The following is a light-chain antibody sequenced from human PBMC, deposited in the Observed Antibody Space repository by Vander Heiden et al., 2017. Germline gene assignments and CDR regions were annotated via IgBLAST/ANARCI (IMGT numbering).Light chain of an antibody. Sequence: DIQMTHSPSSLSASVVDGVTITCRTSRSISSYLDWYQQKPGQAPKLLIYAASSWQSGVPSRFSGSGSGTDFTLTISSLQPEDVATYYCQQSYSTPGPFGPGTKVEIK. CDR3: QQSYSTPGP. J-gene: IGKJ3*01. V-gene: IGKV1-39*01. CDR2: AAS. CDR1: RSISSY.